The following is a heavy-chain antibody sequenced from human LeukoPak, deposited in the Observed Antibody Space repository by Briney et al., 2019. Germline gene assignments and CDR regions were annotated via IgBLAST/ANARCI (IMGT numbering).Heavy chain of an antibody. V-gene: IGHV1-2*02. D-gene: IGHD3-22*01. CDR3: ARSRGYDSSGYYPTSYYFDY. CDR1: GYTFTGYY. J-gene: IGHJ4*02. Sequence: ASVKVSCKASGYTFTGYYMHWVRQAPGQGLEWMGWINPNSGGTNYAQKFQGRVTMTRDTSISTAYMELRSLRSDDTAVYYCARSRGYDSSGYYPTSYYFDYWGQGTLVTVSS. CDR2: INPNSGGT.